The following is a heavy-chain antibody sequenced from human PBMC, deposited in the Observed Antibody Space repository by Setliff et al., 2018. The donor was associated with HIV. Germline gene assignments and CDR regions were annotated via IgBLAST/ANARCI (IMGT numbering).Heavy chain of an antibody. CDR3: ATFPITIFGVVGVRDV. D-gene: IGHD3-3*01. J-gene: IGHJ6*02. CDR1: GFTFSSYS. V-gene: IGHV3-21*04. CDR2: ISSSSSYI. Sequence: GGSLRLSCAASGFTFSSYSMNWVRQAPGRGLEWVSSISSSSSYIYYADSVKGRFTISRDNAKNSLYLQMNSLRAEDTAVYYCATFPITIFGVVGVRDVWGQGTTVTVSS.